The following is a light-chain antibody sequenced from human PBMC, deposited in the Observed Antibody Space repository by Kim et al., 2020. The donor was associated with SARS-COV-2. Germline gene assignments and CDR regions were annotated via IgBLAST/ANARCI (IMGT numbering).Light chain of an antibody. J-gene: IGKJ1*01. CDR3: QPAHSFPST. CDR2: AAS. V-gene: IGKV1-12*02. CDR1: QGISSW. Sequence: DIQMTQSPCSVSASVGDRVTITCRASQGISSWLAWSQQKPGKAPKLLIYAASSLPWGVPSRFSGSGSGTDFTLTISSLQPEDFATYYCQPAHSFPSTFGQGTKVDIK.